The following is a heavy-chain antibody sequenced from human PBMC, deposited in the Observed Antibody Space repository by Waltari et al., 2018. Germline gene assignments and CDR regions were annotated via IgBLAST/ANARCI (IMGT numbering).Heavy chain of an antibody. J-gene: IGHJ2*01. Sequence: QPQLQESGPGLLRPSETLSVTLPVSPHSLSTPGYFWGWIRQPPGKGLDWVVCLLSTGPSFITPSLTSQVSMSMDTPKNAFFLTVLSVAETGTSVYCSGRQMASRRSGWYFDFWGRGTLVTVS. CDR1: PHSLSTPGYF. CDR3: GRQMASRRSGWYFDF. V-gene: IGHV4-39*01. CDR2: LLSTGPS. D-gene: IGHD3-3*01.